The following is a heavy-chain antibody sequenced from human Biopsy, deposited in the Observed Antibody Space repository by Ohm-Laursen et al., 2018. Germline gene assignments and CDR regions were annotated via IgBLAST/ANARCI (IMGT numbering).Heavy chain of an antibody. CDR3: ARRRQSEYYDY. CDR1: GFSLTTNGMP. D-gene: IGHD2/OR15-2a*01. CDR2: IDWDDDE. J-gene: IGHJ4*02. Sequence: TQTLTLTCTFSGFSLTTNGMPVAWIRQPPGKALEWLARIDWDDDEYYNTSLKTRVTISQDTSKNQVVLTMTNMDPVDTATYFCARRRQSEYYDYWGRGTLVTVPS. V-gene: IGHV2-70*04.